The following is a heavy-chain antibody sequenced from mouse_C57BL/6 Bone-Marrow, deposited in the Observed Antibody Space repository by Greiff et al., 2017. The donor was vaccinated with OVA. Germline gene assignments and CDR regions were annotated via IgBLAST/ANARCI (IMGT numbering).Heavy chain of an antibody. CDR3: ARVDDGYLDY. J-gene: IGHJ2*01. CDR2: INPNNGGT. Sequence: EVKLQESGPELVKPGASVKIPCKASGYTFTDYNMDWVKQSHGKRLEWIGDINPNNGGTIYNQKFKGKATLTVDKSSSTAYMELRSLTSEDTAVYYCARVDDGYLDYWGQGTTLTVSS. D-gene: IGHD2-3*01. V-gene: IGHV1-18*01. CDR1: GYTFTDYN.